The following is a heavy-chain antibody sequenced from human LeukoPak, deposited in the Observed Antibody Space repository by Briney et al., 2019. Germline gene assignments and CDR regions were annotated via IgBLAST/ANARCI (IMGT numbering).Heavy chain of an antibody. D-gene: IGHD1-1*01. Sequence: KSGGSLRLSCAASGFTFSTYSMNWIRQPPGKGLEWIGSIYYSGSTYYNPSLKSRVTISVDTSKNQFSLKLSSVTAADTAVYYCARHPDRNWNDEWLGAFDIWGQGTMVTVSS. CDR1: GFTFSTYS. CDR2: IYYSGST. J-gene: IGHJ3*02. V-gene: IGHV4-39*01. CDR3: ARHPDRNWNDEWLGAFDI.